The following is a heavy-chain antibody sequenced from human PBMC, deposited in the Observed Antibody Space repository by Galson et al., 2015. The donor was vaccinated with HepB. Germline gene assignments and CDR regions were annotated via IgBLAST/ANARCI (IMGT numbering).Heavy chain of an antibody. J-gene: IGHJ6*02. CDR2: ISSSSSYI. CDR1: GFTFSSYS. CDR3: ASKGFYYYYGMDV. V-gene: IGHV3-21*01. Sequence: LRLSCAASGFTFSSYSMNWVRQAPGKGLEWVSSISSSSSYIYYADSVKGRFTISRDNAKNSLYLQMNSLRAEDSAVYYCASKGFYYYYGMDVWGQGTTVTVSS.